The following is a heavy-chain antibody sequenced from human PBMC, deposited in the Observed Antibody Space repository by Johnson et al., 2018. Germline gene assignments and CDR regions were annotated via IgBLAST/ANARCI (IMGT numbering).Heavy chain of an antibody. CDR3: AHDRNHGSRGYYSLGY. Sequence: QVQLVQSGAEVKKPGSSVKVSCKASGGTFSSYAISWVRQAPGQGLEWMGGIIPIFGTANYAQKFQGRVTITADESTSTAYMELSSLRSEDTAVYYCAHDRNHGSRGYYSLGYCGQGTLVTVSS. CDR2: IIPIFGTA. CDR1: GGTFSSYA. D-gene: IGHD3-22*01. V-gene: IGHV1-69*12. J-gene: IGHJ4*02.